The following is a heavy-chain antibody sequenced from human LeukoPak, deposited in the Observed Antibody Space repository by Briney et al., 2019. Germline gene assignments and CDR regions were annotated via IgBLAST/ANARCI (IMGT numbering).Heavy chain of an antibody. CDR3: AKDLRGQIVVVPAATVWGY. D-gene: IGHD2-2*01. CDR2: IGGSGGST. J-gene: IGHJ4*02. Sequence: QAGGSLRLSCAASGFTSTRYAMSWVRQAPGKWLEWVSAIGGSGGSTYYGNSVKGRFTISRDNSKNTLYLPMNSLRAEETAVYYCAKDLRGQIVVVPAATVWGYWGQGTLVTVSS. V-gene: IGHV3-23*01. CDR1: GFTSTRYA.